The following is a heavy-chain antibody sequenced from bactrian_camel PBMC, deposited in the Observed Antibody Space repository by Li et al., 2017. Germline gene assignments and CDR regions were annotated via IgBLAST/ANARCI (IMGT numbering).Heavy chain of an antibody. CDR3: AVDGPVAFCSDYPSDFGG. V-gene: IGHV3S1*01. D-gene: IGHD2*01. Sequence: VQLVESGGGSVQSGGSLRLSCAASGSSTYSSYCMAWFRQAPGKEREGVATIHTGGPRTSYDDSAKGRFTISKDVAKDTLDLRMTSLKPEDSGIYYCAVDGPVAFCSDYPSDFGGWGKGTQVTVS. J-gene: IGHJ6*01. CDR1: GSSTYSSYC. CDR2: IHTGGPRT.